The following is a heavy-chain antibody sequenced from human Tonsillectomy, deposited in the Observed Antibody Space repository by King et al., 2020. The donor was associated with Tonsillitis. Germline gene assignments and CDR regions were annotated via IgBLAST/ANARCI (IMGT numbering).Heavy chain of an antibody. D-gene: IGHD1-26*01. Sequence: VQLVESGGGVVRPGRSLRLSCAASGFTFRNYAMHWVRQAPGKGLEWVAIISYDGTNKFYADSVKGRFTISRDSSKNTLYLQMNNLRADDTAVYYCARDRGSWVLDIDYWGQGTLVTVSS. V-gene: IGHV3-30*04. CDR1: GFTFRNYA. CDR3: ARDRGSWVLDIDY. J-gene: IGHJ4*02. CDR2: ISYDGTNK.